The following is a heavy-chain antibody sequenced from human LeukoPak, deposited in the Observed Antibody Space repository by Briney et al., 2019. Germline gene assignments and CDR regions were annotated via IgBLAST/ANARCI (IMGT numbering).Heavy chain of an antibody. Sequence: ASVKVSCKASGYTFTSYGISWVRQAPGQGLEWMGWISAYNGNTNYAQKLQGRVTMTTDTSTSTAYTELRSLRSDDTAVYYCASIAAAGDNWFDPWGQGTLVTVSS. CDR2: ISAYNGNT. D-gene: IGHD6-13*01. CDR1: GYTFTSYG. J-gene: IGHJ5*02. CDR3: ASIAAAGDNWFDP. V-gene: IGHV1-18*01.